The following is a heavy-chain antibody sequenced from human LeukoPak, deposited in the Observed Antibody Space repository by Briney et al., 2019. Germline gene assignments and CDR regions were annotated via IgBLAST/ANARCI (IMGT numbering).Heavy chain of an antibody. CDR1: GFTFSSYA. Sequence: GGSLRLSCAASGFTFSSYAMSWVRQAPGKGLEWVSAISGSGGSTYYADSVKGRFTISRDNSKNTLYLQMNSLRAEDTAVYYCAKDPATYCSSTSCYMFDYWGQGTLVTVSS. V-gene: IGHV3-23*01. CDR2: ISGSGGST. J-gene: IGHJ4*02. CDR3: AKDPATYCSSTSCYMFDY. D-gene: IGHD2-2*02.